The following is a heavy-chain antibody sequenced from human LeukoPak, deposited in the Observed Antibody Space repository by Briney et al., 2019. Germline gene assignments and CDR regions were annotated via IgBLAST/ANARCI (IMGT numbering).Heavy chain of an antibody. CDR3: ARGLTT. Sequence: PGGSLRLSCAASGFTFSSYDMNWVRQAPGKGLEWVSYITYSGSNIYYADSVKGRFIISRDNAKNSLYLQMNSLRAEDTAVYYRARGLTTGGQGTLVTVSS. D-gene: IGHD4-11*01. J-gene: IGHJ4*02. CDR1: GFTFSSYD. CDR2: ITYSGSNI. V-gene: IGHV3-48*03.